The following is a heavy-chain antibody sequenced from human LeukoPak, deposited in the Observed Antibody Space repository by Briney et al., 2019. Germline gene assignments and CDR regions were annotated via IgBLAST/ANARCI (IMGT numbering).Heavy chain of an antibody. CDR2: IYTSGST. J-gene: IGHJ6*03. CDR1: GGSISSYY. CDR3: ASAPRRPYCSSTSCYPYYYYYMDV. D-gene: IGHD2-2*01. Sequence: SETLSLTCTVSGGSISSYYWSWIRQPPGKGLEWIGYIYTSGSTKYNPSLKSRVPISVDTSKTQFSLKLSSVTAADTAVYCCASAPRRPYCSSTSCYPYYYYYMDVWGKGTTVTVSS. V-gene: IGHV4-4*09.